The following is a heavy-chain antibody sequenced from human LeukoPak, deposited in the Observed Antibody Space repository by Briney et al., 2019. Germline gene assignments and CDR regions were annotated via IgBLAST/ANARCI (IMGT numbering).Heavy chain of an antibody. CDR3: TRDYGVLFDY. V-gene: IGHV3-73*01. Sequence: PGGSLRLSCAASGFTFSGSAMHWVRQASGKGLEWVGRIRSKANSYATAYAASVKGRFTISRDDSKNTAYLQVNSLKTEDTAVYYCTRDYGVLFDYWGQGTLVTVSS. CDR2: IRSKANSYAT. CDR1: GFTFSGSA. J-gene: IGHJ4*02. D-gene: IGHD4-17*01.